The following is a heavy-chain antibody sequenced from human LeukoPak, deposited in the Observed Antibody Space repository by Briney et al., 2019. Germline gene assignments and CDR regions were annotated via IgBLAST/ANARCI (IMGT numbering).Heavy chain of an antibody. V-gene: IGHV4-4*07. CDR2: IYTSGST. CDR1: GGSISSYY. D-gene: IGHD6-13*01. J-gene: IGHJ4*02. CDR3: ARSPGIAAAGFYYFDY. Sequence: SETLSLTCTVSGGSISSYYWSWIRQPAGKGLEWIGRIYTSGSTNYNPSLKSRVTISVDTSKNQFSLKLSSVTAADTAVYYCARSPGIAAAGFYYFDYWGQGTLVTVSS.